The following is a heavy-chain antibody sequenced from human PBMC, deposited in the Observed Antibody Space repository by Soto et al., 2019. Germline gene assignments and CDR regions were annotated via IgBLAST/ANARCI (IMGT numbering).Heavy chain of an antibody. CDR3: ASDRSSGWDQGYGMDV. CDR2: IYYSGST. J-gene: IGHJ6*02. Sequence: PSETLSLTCTVSGGSISTYYWSWIRQPPGKGLEWIGYIYYSGSTSYNPTLKSRVTISVDTSKNQFSLKLRSVTAADTAVYYCASDRSSGWDQGYGMDVWGQGTTVTVSS. CDR1: GGSISTYY. V-gene: IGHV4-59*01. D-gene: IGHD6-19*01.